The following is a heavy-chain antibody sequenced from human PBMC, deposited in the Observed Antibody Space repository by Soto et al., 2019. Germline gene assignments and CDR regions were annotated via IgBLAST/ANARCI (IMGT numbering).Heavy chain of an antibody. CDR3: ARGRRFSDWFDP. D-gene: IGHD3-3*01. Sequence: PSETLSLTCTVTGGTLSGYYWTWIRQSAGGGLEWIGRIYSSGSTNYNPSLKSRVTISLDTSMSHFSLRLRSVSAADTAVYYCARGRRFSDWFDPWGQGTLGTVAS. V-gene: IGHV4-4*07. CDR2: IYSSGST. J-gene: IGHJ5*02. CDR1: GGTLSGYY.